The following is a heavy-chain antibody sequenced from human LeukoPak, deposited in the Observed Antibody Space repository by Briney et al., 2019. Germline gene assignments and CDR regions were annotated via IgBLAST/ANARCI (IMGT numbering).Heavy chain of an antibody. J-gene: IGHJ6*03. CDR1: GFTASYNY. CDR3: ARGYCSSTSCYEDYYYHYMDV. CDR2: IYSGGDT. Sequence: GGSLRLSCAASGFTASYNYMSWVRQAPGKGLEWVSVIYSGGDTYYADSVKGRFTISRDYSKNTLYLQMNSLRAEDTAVYYCARGYCSSTSCYEDYYYHYMDVWGKGTTVTVSS. V-gene: IGHV3-53*01. D-gene: IGHD2-2*01.